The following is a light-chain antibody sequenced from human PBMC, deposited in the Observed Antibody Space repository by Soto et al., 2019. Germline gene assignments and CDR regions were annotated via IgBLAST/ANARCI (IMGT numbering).Light chain of an antibody. CDR2: AAS. CDR1: QSIGIQ. CDR3: QQSHDLPYT. Sequence: DIQMTQSPSSLSASVGDRITITCRASQSIGIQLNWYRQNLGTAPNLLIYAASNLHDGVPSRISGTGSGTDFTLTISSVQPDDFATYYCQQSHDLPYTFGPGTKLDI. V-gene: IGKV1-39*01. J-gene: IGKJ2*01.